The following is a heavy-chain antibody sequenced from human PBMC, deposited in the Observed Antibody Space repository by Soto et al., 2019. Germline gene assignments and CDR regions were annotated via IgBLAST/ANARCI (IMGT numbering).Heavy chain of an antibody. V-gene: IGHV4-59*08. J-gene: IGHJ3*02. D-gene: IGHD6-19*01. CDR2: IYYSGST. CDR3: ARQGSRLAALDI. Sequence: PSETLSLTCTVSGGSISSYYWSWIRQPPGKGLEWIGYIYYSGSTNYNPSLKSRVTISVDTSKNQFSLKLSSVTAADTAVYYCARQGSRLAALDIWGQGTMVTVSS. CDR1: GGSISSYY.